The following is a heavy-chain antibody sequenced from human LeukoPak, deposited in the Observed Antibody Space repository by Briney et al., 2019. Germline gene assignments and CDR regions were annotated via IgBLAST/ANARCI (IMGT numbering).Heavy chain of an antibody. CDR1: GGPISSYY. Sequence: PSETLSLTCTVSGGPISSYYWSWIRQPAGKGLEWIGRIYTSGSTNYNPSLKSRVTMSVDTSKNQFSLKLSSVTAADTAVYYCARTYAPRYCSSTSCYIEPDYWGQGTLVTVSS. V-gene: IGHV4-4*07. CDR2: IYTSGST. D-gene: IGHD2-2*02. CDR3: ARTYAPRYCSSTSCYIEPDY. J-gene: IGHJ4*02.